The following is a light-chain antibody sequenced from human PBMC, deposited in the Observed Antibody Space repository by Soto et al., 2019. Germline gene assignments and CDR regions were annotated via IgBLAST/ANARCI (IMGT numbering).Light chain of an antibody. Sequence: DIQMTQSPSTLSASVGDRVTITCRASQSISSWLAWYQQKPGKAPKLLIYKASRLENGVPSRFSGSGSGTEFTLTISSLQPHDFATYYCHQYNSFSWTFGQGTKVEIK. CDR2: KAS. V-gene: IGKV1-5*03. CDR1: QSISSW. CDR3: HQYNSFSWT. J-gene: IGKJ1*01.